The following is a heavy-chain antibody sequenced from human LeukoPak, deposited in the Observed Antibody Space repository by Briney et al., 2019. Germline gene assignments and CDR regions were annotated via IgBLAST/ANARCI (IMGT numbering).Heavy chain of an antibody. Sequence: PSETLSLTCAVYGGSFSGYYWSWIRQPPGKGLEWIGEINHSGSTNYNPSLKSRVTISVDTSKNQFSLKLSSVTAADTAVYYCARTVAAAGSGYYYYYYGMDVWGQGTTVTVSS. CDR3: ARTVAAAGSGYYYYYYGMDV. CDR1: GGSFSGYY. V-gene: IGHV4-34*01. J-gene: IGHJ6*02. D-gene: IGHD6-13*01. CDR2: INHSGST.